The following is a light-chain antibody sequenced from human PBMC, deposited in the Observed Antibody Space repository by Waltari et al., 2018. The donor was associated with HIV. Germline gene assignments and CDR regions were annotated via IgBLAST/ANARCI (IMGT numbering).Light chain of an antibody. CDR3: QKCVNSPWK. V-gene: IGKV3-20*01. CDR1: QRVRNTS. J-gene: IGKJ1*01. Sequence: DIVFTHSPCTLSVSPGENATLSFRASQRVRNTSLDWYQQQPGQAPRLLSYGASSRATGCPDRFSGSGYGTDFTLTISRREHEDFAVYYCQKCVNSPWKFGQGTKVEI. CDR2: GAS.